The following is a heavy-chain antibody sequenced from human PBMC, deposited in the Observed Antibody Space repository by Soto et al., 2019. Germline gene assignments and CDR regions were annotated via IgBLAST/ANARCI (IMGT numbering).Heavy chain of an antibody. CDR2: ISYDGTDK. V-gene: IGHV3-30*18. CDR3: VKERYAQLWLEDYGMDV. J-gene: IGHJ6*02. CDR1: GFTFSSYG. Sequence: GGSLRLSCAASGFTFSSYGIHWVRQAPGKGLEWVALISYDGTDKYYADSVKGRFTVSRDNSKNTLYLQMSSLGPEDTAVYYCVKERYAQLWLEDYGMDVWGQGTTVTV. D-gene: IGHD5-18*01.